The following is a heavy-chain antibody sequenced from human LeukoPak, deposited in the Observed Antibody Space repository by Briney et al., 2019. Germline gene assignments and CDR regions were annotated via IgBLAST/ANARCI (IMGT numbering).Heavy chain of an antibody. CDR3: ARGIFYGGRNQYIWLDL. J-gene: IGHJ5*02. V-gene: IGHV4-34*01. Sequence: PSETLSLTCAVYGGPFRGFFWSWIRQAPGKGREWIGEVSHSGSSNYNPSLKSRINISLDTSKSQFSLRLTSVTAADTAVYYCARGIFYGGRNQYIWLDLWGQGTLVTVSS. D-gene: IGHD4-23*01. CDR2: VSHSGSS. CDR1: GGPFRGFF.